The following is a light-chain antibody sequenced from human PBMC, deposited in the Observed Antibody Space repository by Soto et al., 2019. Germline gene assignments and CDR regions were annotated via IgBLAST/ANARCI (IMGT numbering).Light chain of an antibody. CDR2: DVS. CDR1: SSDVGGYNY. J-gene: IGLJ1*01. CDR3: SSYTSSSTLVV. Sequence: QSALTQPASVSGSPGQSITISWTGTSSDVGGYNYVSWYQQHPGKAPKLMIYDVSNRPSGVSNRFSGSKSGNTASLTISGLQAEDEADYYCSSYTSSSTLVVFGTGTKVTVL. V-gene: IGLV2-14*01.